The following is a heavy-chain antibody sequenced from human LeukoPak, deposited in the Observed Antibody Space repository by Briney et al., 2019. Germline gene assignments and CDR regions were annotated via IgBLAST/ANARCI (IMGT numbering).Heavy chain of an antibody. CDR2: ISGSGGNT. CDR1: GFTFSNCA. J-gene: IGHJ6*03. D-gene: IGHD2-2*02. CDR3: ARARGYCSSTSCYMGYYYYMDV. Sequence: GGSLRLPCAASGFTFSNCAMTWVRQAPGKGLEWVSSISGSGGNTYYADSVRGRFTISRDNSKNTLYLQMNSLRAEDTAVYYCARARGYCSSTSCYMGYYYYMDVWGKGTTVTVSS. V-gene: IGHV3-23*01.